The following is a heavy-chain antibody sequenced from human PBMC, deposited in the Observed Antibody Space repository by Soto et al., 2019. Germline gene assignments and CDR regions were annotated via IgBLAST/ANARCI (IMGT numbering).Heavy chain of an antibody. D-gene: IGHD3-3*01. J-gene: IGHJ6*02. CDR2: ISAYNGNT. Sequence: QVQLVQSGAEVKKPGASVKVSCKASGYTFTSYGISWVRQAPGQGLEWMGWISAYNGNTNYAQKLQGRVTMTTDTSTSTAYMELRSLRSDDTAVYYCARDAFFGVAPPVYYYYGMDVWGQGTTVTVSS. V-gene: IGHV1-18*01. CDR3: ARDAFFGVAPPVYYYYGMDV. CDR1: GYTFTSYG.